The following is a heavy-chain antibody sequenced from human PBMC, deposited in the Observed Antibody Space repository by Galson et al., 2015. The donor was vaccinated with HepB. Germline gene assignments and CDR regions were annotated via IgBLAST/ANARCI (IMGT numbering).Heavy chain of an antibody. CDR1: GFTFSGSV. CDR3: STQDCSGASCNYPF. D-gene: IGHD2-15*01. CDR2: IGRNANKSAT. J-gene: IGHJ4*02. V-gene: IGHV3-73*01. Sequence: SLRLSCAASGFTFSGSVVHWFRQASGKGLEWVGRIGRNANKSATAYAASVQGRFTISRDDSKNTAYLQMDSLKSEDTAVYYCSTQDCSGASCNYPFWGQGAQVTVSS.